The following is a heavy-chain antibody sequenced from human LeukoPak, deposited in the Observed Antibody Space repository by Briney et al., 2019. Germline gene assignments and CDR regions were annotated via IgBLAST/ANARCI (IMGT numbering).Heavy chain of an antibody. CDR2: IYSGGST. J-gene: IGHJ1*01. Sequence: GGSLRLSCAASGFTFRSYWMSWVRQAPGKGLEWVSVIYSGGSTYYADSVKGRFTISRDNSKNTLYLQMNSLRAEDTAVYYCARDSSGFYFQHWGQGTLVTVSS. CDR3: ARDSSGFYFQH. CDR1: GFTFRSYW. V-gene: IGHV3-66*02. D-gene: IGHD3-22*01.